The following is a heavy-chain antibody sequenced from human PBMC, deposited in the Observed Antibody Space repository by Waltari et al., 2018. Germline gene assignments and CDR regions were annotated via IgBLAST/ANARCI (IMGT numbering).Heavy chain of an antibody. CDR2: IREDGRKK. CDR3: ARDSGNCTTTNCRGDAFDI. Sequence: EVQLVDSGGGLVQPGGSLRLSCAASGFTFSTHLMSWVRRAPGERVVWEENIREDGRKKNNLVSVKGRFTISSDNARNSLYLQMNSLRDEDSAVYYCARDSGNCTTTNCRGDAFDIWGQGTMGTVSS. J-gene: IGHJ3*02. V-gene: IGHV3-7*05. D-gene: IGHD1-26*01. CDR1: GFTFSTHL.